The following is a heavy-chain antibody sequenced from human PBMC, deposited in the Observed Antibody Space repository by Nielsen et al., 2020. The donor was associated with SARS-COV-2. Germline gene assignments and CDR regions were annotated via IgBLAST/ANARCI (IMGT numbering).Heavy chain of an antibody. V-gene: IGHV2-5*01. CDR3: AHTVDLFTGTSYFDY. J-gene: IGHJ4*02. Sequence: SGPTLVKPTQTLTLTCTFSGFSLSTSGLGVAWIRQPPGKALEWLALIYWNDDKYYSPSLKTRLTISKDASKNQVVLTMTYVDPVDTATYYCAHTVDLFTGTSYFDYWGQGALVTVSS. CDR2: IYWNDDK. CDR1: GFSLSTSGLG.